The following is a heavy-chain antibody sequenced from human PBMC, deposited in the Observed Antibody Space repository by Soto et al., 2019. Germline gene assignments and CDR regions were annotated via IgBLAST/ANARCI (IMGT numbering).Heavy chain of an antibody. CDR3: AKGGRQWLVTSDFNY. D-gene: IGHD6-19*01. V-gene: IGHV3-30*18. Sequence: GGSLRLSCAASGFTFSDYAMHRVRQAPGKGLEWVAVFSHDGRNTHYADSVKGRFTISRDSSKNTVSLEMTSLRAEDTAVYYCAKGGRQWLVTSDFNYWGQGA. CDR2: FSHDGRNT. J-gene: IGHJ4*02. CDR1: GFTFSDYA.